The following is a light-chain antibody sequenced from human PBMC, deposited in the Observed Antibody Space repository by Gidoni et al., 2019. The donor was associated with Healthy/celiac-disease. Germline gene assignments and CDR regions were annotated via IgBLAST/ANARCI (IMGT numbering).Light chain of an antibody. J-gene: IGLJ2*01. CDR3: SSYTSSSTLVV. V-gene: IGLV2-14*01. CDR2: EVS. CDR1: SGDVGGYNY. Sequence: QSALTQPASVSGSPGQSTTISCTGTSGDVGGYNYVSWYQQHPGTAPKLMIYEVSNRPSGVSNRFSGSKSGNTASLTISGLQAEDEADYYCSSYTSSSTLVVFGGGTKLTVL.